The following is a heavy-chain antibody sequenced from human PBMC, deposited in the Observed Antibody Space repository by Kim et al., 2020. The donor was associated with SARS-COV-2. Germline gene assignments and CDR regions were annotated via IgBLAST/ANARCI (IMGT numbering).Heavy chain of an antibody. CDR2: INPNGGDT. J-gene: IGHJ4*02. Sequence: ASVKVSCKASGYTFNDYYIHWVRQAPGQGLEWMGWINPNGGDTKYAEKFQARVSMTRDTSINTAYVELYSLAFDDTAVYYCTRDSDPDYWGQGTLVTVSS. V-gene: IGHV1-2*02. CDR1: GYTFNDYY. CDR3: TRDSDPDY.